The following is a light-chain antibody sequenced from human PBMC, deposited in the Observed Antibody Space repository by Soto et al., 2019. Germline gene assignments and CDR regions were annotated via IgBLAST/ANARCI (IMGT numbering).Light chain of an antibody. CDR3: QQYDSYPLT. CDR2: DVY. Sequence: DVQMTQAPSTPSASVGDRVTITCRASQSINNLLAWYQQKPGKAPKFLIYDVYTLESGVQSRFSGSGSGTEFTLTIRSLQPEDFATYYCQQYDSYPLTFGGGTKVDI. V-gene: IGKV1-5*01. J-gene: IGKJ4*01. CDR1: QSINNL.